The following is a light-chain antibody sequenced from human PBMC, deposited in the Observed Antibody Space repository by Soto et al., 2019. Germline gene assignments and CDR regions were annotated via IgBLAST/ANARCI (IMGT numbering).Light chain of an antibody. V-gene: IGLV2-8*01. CDR1: SSDVGGYNF. J-gene: IGLJ2*01. CDR3: SSFAGGNNLL. CDR2: EVS. Sequence: QSALTQAPSASGSPGQSVTISCTGTSSDVGGYNFVSWYQQHPGKAPKLLIYEVSKRPSGVPDRFPGSKSDNTASLTVSGLQAEDEADYYCSSFAGGNNLLFGGGTKVTVL.